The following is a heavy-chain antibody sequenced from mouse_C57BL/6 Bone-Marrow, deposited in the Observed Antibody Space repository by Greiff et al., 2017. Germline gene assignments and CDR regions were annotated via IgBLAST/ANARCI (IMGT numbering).Heavy chain of an antibody. J-gene: IGHJ2*01. V-gene: IGHV1-55*01. CDR1: GYTFTSYW. CDR3: ARKRLYYYEYFDY. CDR2: IYPGSGST. Sequence: VQLQQPGAELVQPGASVKMSCKASGYTFTSYWITWVKQRPGQGLEWIGDIYPGSGSTNYNEKFKSKATLTVVTSSSTAYMQLRSLTSEDSAVYYCARKRLYYYEYFDYWGQGTTLTVSS. D-gene: IGHD1-1*01.